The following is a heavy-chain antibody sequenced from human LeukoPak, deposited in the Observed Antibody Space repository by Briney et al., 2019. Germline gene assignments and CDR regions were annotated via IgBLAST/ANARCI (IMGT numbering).Heavy chain of an antibody. CDR2: INPNSGGT. CDR3: ARDPDTAMVTWFDP. V-gene: IGHV1-2*02. CDR1: GYTFTGYY. Sequence: APVKVSCKASGYTFTGYYMHWVRQAPGQGLEWMGWINPNSGGTNYAQKFQGRVTMTRDTSISTAYMELSRLRSDDTAVYYCARDPDTAMVTWFDPWGQGTLVTVSS. D-gene: IGHD5-18*01. J-gene: IGHJ5*02.